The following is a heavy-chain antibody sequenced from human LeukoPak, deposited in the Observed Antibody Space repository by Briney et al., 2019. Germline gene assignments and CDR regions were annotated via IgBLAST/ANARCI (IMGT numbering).Heavy chain of an antibody. CDR3: GLVTSGNWWFDP. J-gene: IGHJ5*02. Sequence: ASVKVSCKTSGYXFTVYHIHWVRQAPGQRLEWMGWINPNSGATNCAQNLQGRVTMTSDTSISTAYMELSSLTSDDTAVYYCGLVTSGNWWFDPWGQGTLVTVSS. V-gene: IGHV1-2*02. CDR1: GYXFTVYH. D-gene: IGHD2-21*02. CDR2: INPNSGAT.